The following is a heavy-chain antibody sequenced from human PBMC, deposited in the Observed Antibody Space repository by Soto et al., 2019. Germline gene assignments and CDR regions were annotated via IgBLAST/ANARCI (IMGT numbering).Heavy chain of an antibody. D-gene: IGHD2-2*01. CDR3: ARDSMPGRAVDI. V-gene: IGHV1-69*13. CDR2: IIPIFGTA. Sequence: ASVKVSCKASGGTFSSYAISWVRQAPGQGLEWMGGIIPIFGTANYAQKFQGRVTITADESTSTAYMELSSLRSEDTAVYYCARDSMPGRAVDIWGQGTMVTVSS. J-gene: IGHJ3*02. CDR1: GGTFSSYA.